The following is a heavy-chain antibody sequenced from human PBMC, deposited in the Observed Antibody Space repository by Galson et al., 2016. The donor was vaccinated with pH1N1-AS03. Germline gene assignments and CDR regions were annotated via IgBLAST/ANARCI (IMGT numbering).Heavy chain of an antibody. CDR2: TYYRSKWYN. V-gene: IGHV6-1*01. CDR3: ARGHYSSSFYWFDP. J-gene: IGHJ5*02. CDR1: DSVSSNSAA. Sequence: DSVSSNSAAWNWIRQSPSRGLEWLGRTYYRSKWYNDYAVSVKSRITINPDTSKNQFSLQLNSVTPEDTAVYYCARGHYSSSFYWFDPWGQGTLVTVSS. D-gene: IGHD6-6*01.